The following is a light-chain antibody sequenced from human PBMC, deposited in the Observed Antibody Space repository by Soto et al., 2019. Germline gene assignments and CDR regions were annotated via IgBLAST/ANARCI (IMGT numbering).Light chain of an antibody. CDR3: QQSYTTPRT. CDR1: LRISSD. J-gene: IGKJ2*01. Sequence: DIQMTQSPSSLSASVGDRVTITCRASLRISSDLNWYQQKPGKAPKVLIFGASSLQSGVPSRFSGSGSGTDFTLTTSSLQPEDCATYYCQQSYTTPRTFGQGTKLEI. CDR2: GAS. V-gene: IGKV1-39*01.